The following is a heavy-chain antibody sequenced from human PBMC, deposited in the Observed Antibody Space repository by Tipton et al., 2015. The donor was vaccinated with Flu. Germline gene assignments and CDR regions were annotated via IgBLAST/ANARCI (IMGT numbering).Heavy chain of an antibody. Sequence: QLVQSGAEVKKPGASVKVSCKASGYTFTSYGISWVRQAPGQGLEWMGWISAYNGNTNYAQKLQGRVTMTTDTSTSTAYMELRSLRSDDTAVYYCARDHTYYDFWSGYSRNAFDIWGQGTMVTVSS. CDR2: ISAYNGNT. D-gene: IGHD3-3*01. CDR1: GYTFTSYG. J-gene: IGHJ3*02. CDR3: ARDHTYYDFWSGYSRNAFDI. V-gene: IGHV1-18*04.